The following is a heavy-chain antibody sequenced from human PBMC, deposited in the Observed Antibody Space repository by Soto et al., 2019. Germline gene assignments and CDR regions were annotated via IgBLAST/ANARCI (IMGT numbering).Heavy chain of an antibody. CDR1: GYSFTDYH. J-gene: IGHJ6*02. Sequence: QVQLVQSGAEVKKPGASVKVSCKASGYSFTDYHIHWVRQAPGQGLEWLGRINPKSGGTSTAQKFQGWVTMTTDTSISTASMELTRLTSADTAIYYCARGDSTDCSNGVCSFFYNHDMDVWGQGTTVTVSS. V-gene: IGHV1-2*04. CDR3: ARGDSTDCSNGVCSFFYNHDMDV. CDR2: INPKSGGT. D-gene: IGHD2-8*01.